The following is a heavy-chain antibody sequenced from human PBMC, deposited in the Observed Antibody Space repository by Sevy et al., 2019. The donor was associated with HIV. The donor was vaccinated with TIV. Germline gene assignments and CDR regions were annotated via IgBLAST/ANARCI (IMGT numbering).Heavy chain of an antibody. D-gene: IGHD3-16*02. CDR1: GSSISSGYY. CDR2: IYHSGST. CDR3: ARATGSYPAEYFQY. V-gene: IGHV4-38-2*01. J-gene: IGHJ1*01. Sequence: SETLSLTCAVSGSSISSGYYWGWIRQPPGKGLEWIGNIYHSGSTYSNQSLKSRVTISLHTSKKQFSLKLSSVTAADTAVYYCARATGSYPAEYFQYWGQGTLVTVSS.